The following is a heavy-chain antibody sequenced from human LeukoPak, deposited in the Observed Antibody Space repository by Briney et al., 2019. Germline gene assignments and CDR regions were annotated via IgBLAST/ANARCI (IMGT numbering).Heavy chain of an antibody. CDR2: IKQDGSEK. D-gene: IGHD3-16*01. J-gene: IGHJ4*02. V-gene: IGHV3-7*01. Sequence: GGSLRLSCAASRFTFSSYWMSWVRQAPGKGLEWVANIKQDGSEKYYVDSVKGRFTISRDNAKNSVYLQMNSLRAEDTAVYYCVRVLGAYSNIYGPDFDYWGQGTLVTVSS. CDR3: VRVLGAYSNIYGPDFDY. CDR1: RFTFSSYW.